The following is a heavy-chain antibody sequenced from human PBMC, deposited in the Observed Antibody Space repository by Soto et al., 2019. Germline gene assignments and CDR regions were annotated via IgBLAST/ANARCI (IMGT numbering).Heavy chain of an antibody. CDR2: IIPIFGTA. CDR3: ASPKVAASDYYYYGMDV. Sequence: SVKVSCKASGGTFSSYAISWVRQAPGQGPEWMGGIIPIFGTANYAQKFQGRVTITADESTSTAYMELSSLRSEDTAVYYCASPKVAASDYYYYGMDVWGQGTTVTVSS. CDR1: GGTFSSYA. V-gene: IGHV1-69*13. J-gene: IGHJ6*02. D-gene: IGHD2-15*01.